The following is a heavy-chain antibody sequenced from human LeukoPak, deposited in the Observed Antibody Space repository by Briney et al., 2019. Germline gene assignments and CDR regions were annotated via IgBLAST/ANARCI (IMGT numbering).Heavy chain of an antibody. Sequence: GGSLRLSCAASGFTVSSYGMTWVRLAPGKGLEWVSAFSATDGSAQYAESVKGRFTISRDNSKNSLYLQMNSLRAEDTAVYYCARDLEYCSGGSCYSGIGGMDVWGQGTTVTVSS. V-gene: IGHV3-23*01. CDR1: GFTVSSYG. D-gene: IGHD2-15*01. CDR3: ARDLEYCSGGSCYSGIGGMDV. J-gene: IGHJ6*02. CDR2: FSATDGSA.